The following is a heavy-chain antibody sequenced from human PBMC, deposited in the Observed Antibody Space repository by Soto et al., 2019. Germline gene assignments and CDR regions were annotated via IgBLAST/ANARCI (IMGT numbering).Heavy chain of an antibody. Sequence: QVQLVQSGAEVKKPGSSVKVSCKASGGTFSSYAISWVRQAPGQGLEWMGGIITIFGTANNADKFQGRVTITADEATSTAYMELSSLRSEDTAVYYCARGRFPVAATDYWGQGTLVTVSS. D-gene: IGHD2-15*01. V-gene: IGHV1-69*01. CDR3: ARGRFPVAATDY. CDR2: IITIFGTA. CDR1: GGTFSSYA. J-gene: IGHJ4*02.